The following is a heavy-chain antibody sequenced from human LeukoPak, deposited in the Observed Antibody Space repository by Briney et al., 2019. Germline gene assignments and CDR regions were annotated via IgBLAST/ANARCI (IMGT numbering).Heavy chain of an antibody. Sequence: ASVKVSCKSSGYTFTVYYIHWVRQAPGQGLEWIGWINPNSGGTNYAQKFQGRVTMTRDTSISTAYMELSRLRSDDTAEYYCARGRERRGPDAFDIWGQGTMVTVSS. J-gene: IGHJ3*02. V-gene: IGHV1-2*02. CDR1: GYTFTVYY. D-gene: IGHD1-1*01. CDR2: INPNSGGT. CDR3: ARGRERRGPDAFDI.